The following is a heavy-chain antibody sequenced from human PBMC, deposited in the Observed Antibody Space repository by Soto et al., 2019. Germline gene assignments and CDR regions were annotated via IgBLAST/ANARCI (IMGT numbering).Heavy chain of an antibody. CDR1: GGSISSSSYY. D-gene: IGHD2-21*02. CDR3: ARHPLYCGGDCYSDGNSNWFDP. Sequence: QLQLQESGPGLVKPSETLSLTCTVSGGSISSSSYYWGWIRQPPGKGLEWIGTIYYSGSTYYNPSLKSRVTISVDTSKNQFSLKLSSVTAADTAVYYCARHPLYCGGDCYSDGNSNWFDPWGQGTLVTVSS. J-gene: IGHJ5*02. CDR2: IYYSGST. V-gene: IGHV4-39*01.